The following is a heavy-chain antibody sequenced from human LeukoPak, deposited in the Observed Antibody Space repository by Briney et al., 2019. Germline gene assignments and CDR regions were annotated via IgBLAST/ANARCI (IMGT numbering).Heavy chain of an antibody. J-gene: IGHJ4*02. D-gene: IGHD6-19*01. CDR3: AKVRAVAGTIDY. CDR2: ISGSGGST. V-gene: IGHV3-23*01. CDR1: GFTFSSYA. Sequence: GGSLRLSCAASGFTFSSYAMSWVRQAPGKGLEWVSAISGSGGSTYYAGSVKGRFTISRDDSQHTLYLQMNSLRAEATAVYYCAKVRAVAGTIDYWGQGTLVTVSS.